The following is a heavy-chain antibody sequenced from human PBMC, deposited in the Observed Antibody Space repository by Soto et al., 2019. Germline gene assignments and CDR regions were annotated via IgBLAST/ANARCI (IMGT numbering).Heavy chain of an antibody. J-gene: IGHJ6*02. CDR2: IYYSGST. CDR3: ASYDSSGYYHTDYGMDV. CDR1: GGSISSSSYY. D-gene: IGHD3-22*01. Sequence: QLQLQESGPGLVKPSETLSLTCTVSGGSISSSSYYWGWIRQPPGKGLEWIGSIYYSGSTYYNPSLKSRVTISVDTSKNQFSLKLSSVTAADTAVYYCASYDSSGYYHTDYGMDVWGQGTTVTVSS. V-gene: IGHV4-39*01.